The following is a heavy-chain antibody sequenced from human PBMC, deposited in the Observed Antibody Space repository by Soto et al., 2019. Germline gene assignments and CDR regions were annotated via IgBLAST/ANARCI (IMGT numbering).Heavy chain of an antibody. Sequence: GESPKISCKGSGYSFTSYWISWVRQMPGKGLEWMGRIDPSDSYTNYSPSFQGHVTISADKSISTAYLQWSSLKASDTAMYYCASYSYGTNWFDPWGQGTLVTVSS. CDR1: GYSFTSYW. CDR2: IDPSDSYT. D-gene: IGHD5-18*01. J-gene: IGHJ5*02. CDR3: ASYSYGTNWFDP. V-gene: IGHV5-10-1*01.